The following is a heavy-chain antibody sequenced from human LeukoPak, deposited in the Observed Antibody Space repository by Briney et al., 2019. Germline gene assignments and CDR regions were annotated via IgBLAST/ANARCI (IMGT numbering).Heavy chain of an antibody. D-gene: IGHD2-2*01. V-gene: IGHV4-31*03. Sequence: SQTLSLTCTVSGASTSSGGYYWSWVRQHPGKGLEWIGYIYYSGSTSYYNPSLKSRVTISVDTSKNQFSLRLSSATAADTAVYYCARDCSSTTCPKLDYWGQGTLVTVSS. CDR1: GASTSSGGYY. CDR2: IYYSGSTS. CDR3: ARDCSSTTCPKLDY. J-gene: IGHJ4*02.